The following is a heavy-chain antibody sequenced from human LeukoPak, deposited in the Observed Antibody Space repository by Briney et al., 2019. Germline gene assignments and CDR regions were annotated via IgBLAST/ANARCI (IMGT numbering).Heavy chain of an antibody. J-gene: IGHJ4*02. Sequence: SETLSLTCAVYGGSFSGYYWSWIRQPPGKGLEWTGEINHSGSTNYNPSLKSRVTISVDTSKNQFSLKLSSVTAADTAVYYCARGGTSYYYGSGSYYNGYHYWGQGTLVTVSS. CDR2: INHSGST. CDR3: ARGGTSYYYGSGSYYNGYHY. CDR1: GGSFSGYY. V-gene: IGHV4-34*01. D-gene: IGHD3-10*01.